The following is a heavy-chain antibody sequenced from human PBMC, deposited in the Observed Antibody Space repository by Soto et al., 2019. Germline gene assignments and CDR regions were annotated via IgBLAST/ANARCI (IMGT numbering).Heavy chain of an antibody. Sequence: KPSETLSLTCAVSSFSISSGYYWGWVRQPPGKGLEWIGSIYHSGTNNYSPSLKSRVTTSINTSKNQFSLTLRVVTAAEAAVYYCASCVSTACYPPWELQFFDLWGQGSLVTVSS. V-gene: IGHV4-38-2*01. CDR2: IYHSGTN. D-gene: IGHD2-2*01. CDR3: ASCVSTACYPPWELQFFDL. CDR1: SFSISSGYY. J-gene: IGHJ4*02.